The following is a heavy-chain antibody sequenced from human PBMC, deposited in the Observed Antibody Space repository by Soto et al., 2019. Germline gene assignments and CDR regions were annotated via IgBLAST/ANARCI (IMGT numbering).Heavy chain of an antibody. CDR1: GFTFSIYA. V-gene: IGHV3-23*01. J-gene: IGHJ5*02. Sequence: GGSLRLSCAASGFTFSIYAMNWVRQAPGKGLEWVSAVSGSGGSTYYADSVKGRFIISRDNSKNTLYLQMNSLRAEDTALYYCAKDVWAPDINWFDTWGQGTLVTVSS. D-gene: IGHD1-26*01. CDR3: AKDVWAPDINWFDT. CDR2: VSGSGGST.